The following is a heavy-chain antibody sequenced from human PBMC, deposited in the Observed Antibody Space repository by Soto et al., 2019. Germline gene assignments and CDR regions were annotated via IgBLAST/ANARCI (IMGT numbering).Heavy chain of an antibody. V-gene: IGHV1-69*01. Sequence: QVQLVQSGAEVKKPGSSVKVSCKASGGTFSSYAISWVRQAPGQGLEWMGGIIPIFGTAHYAQKFQGRVTITADESTSTAYMELSSLRSEDTAVYYCATIWRFLESNYYYYGMDVWGQGTTVTVSS. CDR3: ATIWRFLESNYYYYGMDV. CDR2: IIPIFGTA. D-gene: IGHD3-3*01. CDR1: GGTFSSYA. J-gene: IGHJ6*02.